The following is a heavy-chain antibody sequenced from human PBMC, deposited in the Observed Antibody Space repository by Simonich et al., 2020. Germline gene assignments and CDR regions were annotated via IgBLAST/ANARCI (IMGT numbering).Heavy chain of an antibody. CDR2: IKSKPDGGTT. D-gene: IGHD5-18*01. Sequence: EVQLVESGGGLVKPGGSLRLSCAASGFHFSSFSMKWVRQAPGNGLEWVGRIKSKPDGGTTDYAAPVKGRFTISRDDSKNTLYLQMNSLKTEDTAVYYCTTDLRVRGYSYGYDYWGQGTLVTVSS. J-gene: IGHJ4*02. CDR3: TTDLRVRGYSYGYDY. V-gene: IGHV3-15*01. CDR1: GFHFSSFS.